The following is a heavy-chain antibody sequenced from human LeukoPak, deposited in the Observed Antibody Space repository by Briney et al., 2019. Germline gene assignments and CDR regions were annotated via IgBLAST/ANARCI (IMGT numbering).Heavy chain of an antibody. V-gene: IGHV4-38-2*02. Sequence: SETLSLTCTVSGYSISTGYYWDWIRQPPGKGLEWIGTFYHGGSTYYNPSLKSRVTISVDTSKNQFSLKLSSVTAADTAVYYCARVGHSTSGYWGQGTLVTVSS. D-gene: IGHD5/OR15-5a*01. CDR1: GYSISTGYY. J-gene: IGHJ4*02. CDR2: FYHGGST. CDR3: ARVGHSTSGY.